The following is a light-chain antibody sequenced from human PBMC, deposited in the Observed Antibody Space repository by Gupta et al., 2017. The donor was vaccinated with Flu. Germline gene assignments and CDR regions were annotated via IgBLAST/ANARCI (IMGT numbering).Light chain of an antibody. CDR1: QSVSGTY. CDR2: GAS. CDR3: QQDYNAPLT. J-gene: IGKJ4*01. V-gene: IGKV3-20*01. Sequence: EIVLTQSPGTLSLSPGERATLSCRASQSVSGTYLAWYQQKPGQAPRLFIYGASSRATGIPDRFSGSGSGTDFTLTISRLEPEDFAVYYCQQDYNAPLTFGGGTKVEIK.